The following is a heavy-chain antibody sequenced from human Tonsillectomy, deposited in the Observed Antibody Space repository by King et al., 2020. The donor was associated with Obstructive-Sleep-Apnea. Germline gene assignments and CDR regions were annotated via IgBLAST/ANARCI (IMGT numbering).Heavy chain of an antibody. J-gene: IGHJ4*02. D-gene: IGHD3-22*01. V-gene: IGHV3-74*01. CDR1: GFTFSSYW. Sequence: VQLVESGGGLVQPGGSLRLSCAASGFTFSSYWMHWVRHAPGKGLVWVSRINSDGSSTSYADSEKGRFTISRDNAKNTLYLQMNSLRPEDTAVYDCARPIGEVIYDSSVYFYYCGQGTRVTVSS. CDR2: INSDGSST. CDR3: ARPIGEVIYDSSVYFYY.